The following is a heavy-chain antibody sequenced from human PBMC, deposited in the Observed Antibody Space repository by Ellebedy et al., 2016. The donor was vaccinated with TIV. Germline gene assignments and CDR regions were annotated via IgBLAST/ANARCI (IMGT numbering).Heavy chain of an antibody. CDR1: GFTFSSYA. D-gene: IGHD3-10*01. Sequence: GESLKISCAASGFTFSSYAMSWVRQAPGKGLEWVSGFSGSGGSTYYADSVKGRFTISRDNSKNTLYLQMNSLRAEDTAVYYCAKDTWFGESDYWGQGTLVTVSS. J-gene: IGHJ4*02. V-gene: IGHV3-23*01. CDR3: AKDTWFGESDY. CDR2: FSGSGGST.